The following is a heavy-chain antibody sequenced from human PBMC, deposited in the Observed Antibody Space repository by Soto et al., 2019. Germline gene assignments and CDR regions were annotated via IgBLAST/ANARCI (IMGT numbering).Heavy chain of an antibody. V-gene: IGHV4-34*01. CDR1: GGSFSGYY. D-gene: IGHD1-26*01. CDR2: INHSGST. J-gene: IGHJ3*02. Sequence: QVQLQQWGAGLLKPSETLSLTCAVYGGSFSGYYWSWIRQPPGKGLEWIGEINHSGSTNYNPSLKSRVTISVDTSKNQFPLKLSSVTAADTAVYYCTRGGGSRSYPDAFDIWGQGTMVTVSS. CDR3: TRGGGSRSYPDAFDI.